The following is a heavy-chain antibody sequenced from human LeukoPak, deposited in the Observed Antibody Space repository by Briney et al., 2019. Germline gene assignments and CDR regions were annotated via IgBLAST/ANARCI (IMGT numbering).Heavy chain of an antibody. J-gene: IGHJ5*02. D-gene: IGHD2-15*01. CDR1: GGSISSYY. CDR3: ARFGDCSDGLCFYYLDP. Sequence: SETLSLTCTVSGGSISSYYWSWIRQPPGKGLEWIGEINHNGTTRYNKPLKSRVTISIDTSKNQFSLKLYAVTAADTAVYYCARFGDCSDGLCFYYLDPWGQGTLVTVSS. V-gene: IGHV4-34*01. CDR2: INHNGTT.